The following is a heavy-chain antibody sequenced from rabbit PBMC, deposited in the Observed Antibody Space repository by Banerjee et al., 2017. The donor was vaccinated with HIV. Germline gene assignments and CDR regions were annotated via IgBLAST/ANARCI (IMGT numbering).Heavy chain of an antibody. CDR2: IDVGKSGST. CDR1: GSDISSNA. J-gene: IGHJ4*01. CDR3: ARDSAGREDFNL. V-gene: IGHV1S45*01. D-gene: IGHD4-2*01. Sequence: QQQLEESGGGLVQPEGSLTLTCKASGSDISSNAMCWVRQAPGKGLELIACIDVGKSGSTYYASWAKGRFTISKTSSTTVTLQMTSLTAADTATYFCARDSAGREDFNLWGPGTLVTVS.